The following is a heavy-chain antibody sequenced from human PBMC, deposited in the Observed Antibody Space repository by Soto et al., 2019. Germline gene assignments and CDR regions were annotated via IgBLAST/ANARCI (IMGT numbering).Heavy chain of an antibody. CDR3: AREGEKAPMYAFDI. Sequence: SETLSLTCTVSGGSISSGDYYWSWIRQPPGKGLEWIGYIYYSGSTYYNPSLKSRVTISVDTSKNQFSLKLSSVTAADTAVYYCAREGEKAPMYAFDIWGQGTMVTVSS. J-gene: IGHJ3*02. CDR1: GGSISSGDYY. D-gene: IGHD3-10*01. CDR2: IYYSGST. V-gene: IGHV4-30-4*01.